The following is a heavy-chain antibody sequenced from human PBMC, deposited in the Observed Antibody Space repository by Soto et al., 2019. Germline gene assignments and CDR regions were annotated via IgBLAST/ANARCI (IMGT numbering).Heavy chain of an antibody. J-gene: IGHJ5*02. CDR3: ARAGRMVRGVIITRPSWFDP. CDR2: INHSGST. Sequence: SETLSLTCAVYGGSFSGYYWRWIRQPPGKGLEWIGEINHSGSTNYNPSLKSRVTISVDTSKNQFSLKLSSVTAADTAVYYCARAGRMVRGVIITRPSWFDPWGQGTLVTVSS. CDR1: GGSFSGYY. D-gene: IGHD3-10*01. V-gene: IGHV4-34*01.